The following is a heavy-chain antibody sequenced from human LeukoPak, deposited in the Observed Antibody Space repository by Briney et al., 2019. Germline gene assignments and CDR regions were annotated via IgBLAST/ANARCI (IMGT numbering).Heavy chain of an antibody. D-gene: IGHD3-16*01. CDR1: GFTFSSYA. Sequence: GGSLRLSCAASGFTFSSYAMSWVRQAPGKGLEWVAFISYDGSEKYYADSVKGRFTISRDKSKNRLYLQMNSLRAEDTAVYYCAKDRMGGYFDYWGQGTLVTVSS. CDR3: AKDRMGGYFDY. CDR2: ISYDGSEK. J-gene: IGHJ4*02. V-gene: IGHV3-30*18.